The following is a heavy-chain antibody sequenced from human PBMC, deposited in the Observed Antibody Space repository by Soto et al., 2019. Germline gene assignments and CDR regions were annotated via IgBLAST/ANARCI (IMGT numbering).Heavy chain of an antibody. CDR1: GFTFSSDG. Sequence: GGSLRVSCAASGFTFSSDGMHWVRQAPGKGLQWVAVISYDGSNKYYGGSVKGRFTISRDNSKNTLYLQMNNLRAEDTAVYYCAKVIVFWSGYSLPYYSYMDVWGKGTTVTVPS. J-gene: IGHJ6*03. CDR3: AKVIVFWSGYSLPYYSYMDV. V-gene: IGHV3-30*18. D-gene: IGHD3-3*01. CDR2: ISYDGSNK.